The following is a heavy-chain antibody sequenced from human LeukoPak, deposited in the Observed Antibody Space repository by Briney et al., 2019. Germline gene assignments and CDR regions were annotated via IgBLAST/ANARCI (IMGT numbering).Heavy chain of an antibody. CDR2: ISAYNGNT. J-gene: IGHJ4*02. CDR3: ARILLVDTSPDY. Sequence: GAPVKVSCKASGYTFTSYGISWVRQAPGQGLEWMGWISAYNGNTNYAQRLQGRVTMTTDTSTSTAYMELRSLRSDDTAVYYCARILLVDTSPDYWGQGTLVTVSS. CDR1: GYTFTSYG. D-gene: IGHD5-18*01. V-gene: IGHV1-18*01.